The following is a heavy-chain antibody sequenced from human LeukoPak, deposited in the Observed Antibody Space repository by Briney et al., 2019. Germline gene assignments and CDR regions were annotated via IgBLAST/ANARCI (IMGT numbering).Heavy chain of an antibody. CDR1: GGSISSGGYY. J-gene: IGHJ4*02. CDR2: IYYSGST. CDR3: ARADSSGWIFDY. Sequence: SETLSLTCTVSGGSISSGGYYWSWIRQPPGKGLEWIGYIYYSGSTNYNPSLKSRVTISVDTSKNQFSLKLSSVTAADTAVYYCARADSSGWIFDYWGQGTLVTVSS. V-gene: IGHV4-61*08. D-gene: IGHD6-19*01.